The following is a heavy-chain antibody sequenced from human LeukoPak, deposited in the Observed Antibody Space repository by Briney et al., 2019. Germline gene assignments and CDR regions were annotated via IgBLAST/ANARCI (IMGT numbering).Heavy chain of an antibody. CDR3: TSLAYGSGSYYIAGYY. CDR2: IRSKANSYAT. V-gene: IGHV3-73*01. CDR1: GFTFSGSA. D-gene: IGHD3-10*01. J-gene: IGHJ4*02. Sequence: PGGSLRLSCAASGFTFSGSAMHWVRQASGKGLEWVGRIRSKANSYATAYAASVKGRFTTSRDDSKNTAYLQMNSLKTEDTAVYYCTSLAYGSGSYYIAGYYWGQGTLVTVSS.